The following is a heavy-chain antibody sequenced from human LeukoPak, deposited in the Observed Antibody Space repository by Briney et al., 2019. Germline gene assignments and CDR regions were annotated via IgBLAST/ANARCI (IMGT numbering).Heavy chain of an antibody. CDR2: ITNDGSST. CDR1: GLTFSIHW. V-gene: IGHV3-74*01. Sequence: GGSLRLSCAASGLTFSIHWMHCVRDAPGKGLVGGSLITNDGSSTTYADSVKGRFTISKHNAKNSLYLQMNSLRAEDTALYHCARNNGMDVWGQGTTVIVSS. CDR3: ARNNGMDV. J-gene: IGHJ6*02.